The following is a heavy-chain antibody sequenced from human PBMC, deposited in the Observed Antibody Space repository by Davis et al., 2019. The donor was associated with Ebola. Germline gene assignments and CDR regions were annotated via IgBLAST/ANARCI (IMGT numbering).Heavy chain of an antibody. CDR3: ARVPLLGSGWDYYFDY. Sequence: AASVKVSCKASGGTFSSYAISWVRQAPGQGLEWMGRIIPTPGIANYAQKFQGRVTITADKSTSTAYMEVRSLRSDDTAVYYCARVPLLGSGWDYYFDYWGQGTLVTVAS. CDR1: GGTFSSYA. V-gene: IGHV1-69*04. CDR2: IIPTPGIA. D-gene: IGHD6-19*01. J-gene: IGHJ4*02.